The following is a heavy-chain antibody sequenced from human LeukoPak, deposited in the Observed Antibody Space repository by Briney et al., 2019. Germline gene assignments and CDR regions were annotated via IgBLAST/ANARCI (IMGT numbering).Heavy chain of an antibody. CDR1: GFVFSSYG. D-gene: IGHD3-22*01. Sequence: GGSVRLSCAASGFVFSSYGIHWVRQAPGKGLEWVAFIRFDGSTTYYAESVKGRFTVSRDNSKFTAYLQVNSLRAEDTAVYYCSKESNYDSSGYFNWGQGTLVTVS. J-gene: IGHJ4*02. CDR3: SKESNYDSSGYFN. CDR2: IRFDGSTT. V-gene: IGHV3-30*02.